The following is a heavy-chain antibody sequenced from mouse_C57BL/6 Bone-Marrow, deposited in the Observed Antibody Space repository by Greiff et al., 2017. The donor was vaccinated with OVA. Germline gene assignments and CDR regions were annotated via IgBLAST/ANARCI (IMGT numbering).Heavy chain of an antibody. V-gene: IGHV1-82*01. CDR3: ARFGSSGYNYFDY. J-gene: IGHJ2*01. D-gene: IGHD3-2*02. CDR1: GYAFSSSW. CDR2: IYPGDGDT. Sequence: QVQLQQSGPELVKPGASVKISCKASGYAFSSSWMNWVKQRPGKGLEWIGRIYPGDGDTNYNGKFKGKATLTADKSSSTAYMQLSSLTSEDSAVYFCARFGSSGYNYFDYWGQGTTLTVSS.